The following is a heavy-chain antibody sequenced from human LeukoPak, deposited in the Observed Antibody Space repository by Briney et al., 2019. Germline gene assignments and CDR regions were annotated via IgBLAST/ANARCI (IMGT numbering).Heavy chain of an antibody. V-gene: IGHV3-23*01. CDR3: AKDLLSDYYYYYMDV. D-gene: IGHD2-2*01. J-gene: IGHJ6*03. Sequence: GGCLRLSCAASRFTFTNYAMSWVRQAPGKGLEWVSAISGSGRSTSYADSVKGRFTISRDNSKTTLYLQMNSLRAEDTAVYYCAKDLLSDYYYYYMDVWGKGTTVTVSS. CDR1: RFTFTNYA. CDR2: ISGSGRST.